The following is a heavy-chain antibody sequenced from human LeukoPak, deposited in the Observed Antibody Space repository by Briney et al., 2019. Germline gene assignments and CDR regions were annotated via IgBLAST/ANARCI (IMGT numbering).Heavy chain of an antibody. CDR1: AFTFDDYA. J-gene: IGHJ2*01. D-gene: IGHD3/OR15-3a*01. CDR2: ISWNSGSI. Sequence: GGSLRLSCAASAFTFDDYAMHWVRQAPGKGLEWVSGISWNSGSIGCADSVKGRFTISRDNAKNSLYLQMNSLTTEDTAFYYCVKDISRLDYYFDLWGRGTLVTVSS. V-gene: IGHV3-9*01. CDR3: VKDISRLDYYFDL.